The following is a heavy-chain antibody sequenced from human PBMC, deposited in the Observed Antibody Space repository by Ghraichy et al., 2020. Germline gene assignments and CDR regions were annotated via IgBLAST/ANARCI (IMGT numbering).Heavy chain of an antibody. CDR3: AKDGQSDAYCGGDCYYYFDY. CDR1: GFTFSSYG. J-gene: IGHJ4*02. D-gene: IGHD2-21*02. Sequence: GESLNISCAASGFTFSSYGMHWVRQAPGKGLEWVAVISYDGSNKYYADSVKGRFTISRDNSKNTLYLQMNSLRAEDTAVYYCAKDGQSDAYCGGDCYYYFDYWGQGTLVTVSS. V-gene: IGHV3-30*18. CDR2: ISYDGSNK.